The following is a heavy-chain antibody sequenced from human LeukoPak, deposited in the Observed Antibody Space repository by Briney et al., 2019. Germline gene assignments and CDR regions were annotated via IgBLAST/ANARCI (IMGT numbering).Heavy chain of an antibody. Sequence: ASVKVSCKASGYTFISYDINWVRQATGQGLEWMGWMNSNIGNTGYAQKFQGRVTMTRNTSISTAYMELSSLRSEDTAVYYCARVTYYYDSSGPKRSDAFDIWGQGTMVTVSS. CDR1: GYTFISYD. CDR3: ARVTYYYDSSGPKRSDAFDI. D-gene: IGHD3-22*01. V-gene: IGHV1-8*01. CDR2: MNSNIGNT. J-gene: IGHJ3*02.